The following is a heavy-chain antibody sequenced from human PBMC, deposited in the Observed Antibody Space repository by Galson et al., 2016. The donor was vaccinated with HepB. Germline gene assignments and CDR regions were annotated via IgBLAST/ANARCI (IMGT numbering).Heavy chain of an antibody. V-gene: IGHV1-69*01. CDR2: IIPIFGKA. CDR3: ASRGARSCSGGSCYECDY. D-gene: IGHD2-15*01. Sequence: SCKASGGTFSYYAISWVRQAPGQGLEWMGGIIPIFGKADYAQKFQGRVTITADDSTSTAYMELSSLRSEDTAVYYCASRGARSCSGGSCYECDYWGQGTLVTVSS. J-gene: IGHJ4*02. CDR1: GGTFSYYA.